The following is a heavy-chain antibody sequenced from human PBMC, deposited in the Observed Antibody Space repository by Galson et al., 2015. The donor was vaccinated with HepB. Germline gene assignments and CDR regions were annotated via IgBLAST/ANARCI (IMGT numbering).Heavy chain of an antibody. J-gene: IGHJ4*01. V-gene: IGHV3-33*01. Sequence: FTFNRYGMHWVRQAPGKGLEWVALIWSNGSNKYYTSSVMGRFTISRDNSKNTLFLQMNSLRAEDTAVYYCAREMAIAAPASFDLWGHGTLVTVSS. CDR2: IWSNGSNK. CDR3: AREMAIAAPASFDL. D-gene: IGHD6-25*01. CDR1: FTFNRYG.